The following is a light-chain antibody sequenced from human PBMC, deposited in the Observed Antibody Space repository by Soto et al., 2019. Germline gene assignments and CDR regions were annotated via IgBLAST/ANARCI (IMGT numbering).Light chain of an antibody. V-gene: IGKV1-39*01. Sequence: DIQMTQAPSSLSASVGDRVTITCRASQSISSDLNWYQQKPGKAPKLLIYASSSLQSGVPSRFSGSGSGTDFTLTISSVQPEDFATYYCQQSYSTPRTFGQGPKVEIK. CDR2: ASS. CDR1: QSISSD. CDR3: QQSYSTPRT. J-gene: IGKJ1*01.